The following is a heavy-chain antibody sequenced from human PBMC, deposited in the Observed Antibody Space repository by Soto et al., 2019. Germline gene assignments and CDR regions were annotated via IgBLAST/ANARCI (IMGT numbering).Heavy chain of an antibody. D-gene: IGHD6-13*01. V-gene: IGHV4-34*09. CDR1: GGSFSGYY. CDR3: ARRDSSGWYSDY. CDR2: INHSGST. J-gene: IGHJ4*02. Sequence: SETLSLTCAVYGGSFSGYYWTWIRQPPGTGLEWIGEINHSGSTNYNPSLESQFTISVDTSKNQFSLKLSSVTAADTAVYYCARRDSSGWYSDYWGQGTLVTVSS.